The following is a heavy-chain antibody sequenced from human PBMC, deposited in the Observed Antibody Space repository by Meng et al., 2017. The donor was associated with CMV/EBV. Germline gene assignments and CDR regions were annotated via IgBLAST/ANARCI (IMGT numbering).Heavy chain of an antibody. Sequence: SVKVSCKASRGTFSSYAISWVRQAPGQGLEWMGGIIPIFGTANYAQKFQGRVTSTTDESTSTAYMELSSLRSEDTAVYYCARPSTARRVWSGYPHDYYYGMDVWGQGTTVTVSS. D-gene: IGHD3-3*01. CDR3: ARPSTARRVWSGYPHDYYYGMDV. CDR2: IIPIFGTA. CDR1: RGTFSSYA. J-gene: IGHJ6*02. V-gene: IGHV1-69*05.